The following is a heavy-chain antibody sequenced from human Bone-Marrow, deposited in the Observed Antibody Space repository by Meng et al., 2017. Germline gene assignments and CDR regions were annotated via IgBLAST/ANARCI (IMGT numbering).Heavy chain of an antibody. CDR3: VRDENISLGKLFGDY. V-gene: IGHV1-2*06. J-gene: IGHJ4*02. Sequence: ASVKVSCKPSGYSFTAYYIHWVRQAPGQGLEWLGHINPNSGDTLYAQKFQGRVSMTGDTSISTAYVELSSLRSDDTAVYYCVRDENISLGKLFGDYWGQGTMVPVSS. D-gene: IGHD2-21*01. CDR1: GYSFTAYY. CDR2: INPNSGDT.